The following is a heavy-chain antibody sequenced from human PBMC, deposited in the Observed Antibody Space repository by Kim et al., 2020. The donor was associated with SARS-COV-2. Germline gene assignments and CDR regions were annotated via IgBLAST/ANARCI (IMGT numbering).Heavy chain of an antibody. CDR1: GYTFTSYA. Sequence: ASVKVSCKASGYTFTSYAMHWVRQAPGQRLEWMGWNNAANGNTKYSQKFQGRVTITRDTSASTAYMELSSPRSEDTAVYYCARDGGTDYYDNPFDYWGQG. CDR3: ARDGGTDYYDNPFDY. CDR2: NNAANGNT. V-gene: IGHV1-3*01. J-gene: IGHJ4*02. D-gene: IGHD3-22*01.